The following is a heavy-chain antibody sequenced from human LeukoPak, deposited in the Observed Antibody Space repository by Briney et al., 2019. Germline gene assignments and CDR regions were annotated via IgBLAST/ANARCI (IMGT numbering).Heavy chain of an antibody. V-gene: IGHV4-59*08. Sequence: SETLSLTCSVSGGSVSNYYWSWIPQPPGKGLEWIGYVYYTGSTNYSPSLKSRVTMFEDKSKNQFSLRLYSVTVADTAVYYCARHFAYSSSSYFDYWGQGSLVTVSS. D-gene: IGHD6-6*01. J-gene: IGHJ4*02. CDR2: VYYTGST. CDR1: GGSVSNYY. CDR3: ARHFAYSSSSYFDY.